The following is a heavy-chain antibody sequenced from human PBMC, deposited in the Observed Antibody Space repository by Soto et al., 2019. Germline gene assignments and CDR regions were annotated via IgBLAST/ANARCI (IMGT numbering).Heavy chain of an antibody. Sequence: PSETLSLTCTLSGGSISSYYWSWIRQPPGTGQERIGYIYYSGSTNYNPSLKSRVTISVDTSKNQFSLKLSSVTAADTAVYYCARDRFEWSGFDYWGQGTLVTVSS. V-gene: IGHV4-59*01. CDR1: GGSISSYY. J-gene: IGHJ4*02. D-gene: IGHD3-3*01. CDR3: ARDRFEWSGFDY. CDR2: IYYSGST.